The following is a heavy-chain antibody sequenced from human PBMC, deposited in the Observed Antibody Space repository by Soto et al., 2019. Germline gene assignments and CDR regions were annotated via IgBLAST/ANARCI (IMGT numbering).Heavy chain of an antibody. J-gene: IGHJ4*02. V-gene: IGHV1-18*01. D-gene: IGHD1-1*01. CDR1: GYTFTSYG. CDR2: ISAHNGNT. Sequence: QVHLVQSGAEVKKPGASVKVSCKGSGYTFTSYGITWVRQAPGQGLEWMGWISAHNGNTDYAQKLQGRVTVTRDTFTSTAYMELMSLRSDDTAVYYCARGRYGDYWGQGALVTVSS. CDR3: ARGRYGDY.